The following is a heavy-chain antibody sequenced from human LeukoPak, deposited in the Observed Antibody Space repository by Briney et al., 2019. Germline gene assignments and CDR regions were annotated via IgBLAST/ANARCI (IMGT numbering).Heavy chain of an antibody. Sequence: GGSLRLSCAASGFTFSHYWMSWVRQAPGKGQERVDHTNQDGSKNYYVDSVRGRFTISRDNAKNSLYLQMNSLRAEDTAMYYCATRAAGYPDDYFDYWGQGTLVTVSS. D-gene: IGHD6-13*01. CDR1: GFTFSHYW. V-gene: IGHV3-7*01. CDR3: ATRAAGYPDDYFDY. CDR2: TNQDGSKN. J-gene: IGHJ4*02.